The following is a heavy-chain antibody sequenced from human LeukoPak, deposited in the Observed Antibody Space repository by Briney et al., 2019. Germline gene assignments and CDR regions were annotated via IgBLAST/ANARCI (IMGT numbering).Heavy chain of an antibody. V-gene: IGHV3-30*04. D-gene: IGHD3-10*01. CDR2: ISYDGSNK. CDR3: VRDGRTGSYYGREFSRPYYGMDV. CDR1: GFTFSSYA. J-gene: IGHJ6*02. Sequence: PGGSLRLSCAASGFTFSSYAMHWVRQAPGKGLEWVAVISYDGSNKYYADSVKGRFTISRDNAKKLLYLQMNSLRAEDTAVYYCVRDGRTGSYYGREFSRPYYGMDVWGQGTTVTVSS.